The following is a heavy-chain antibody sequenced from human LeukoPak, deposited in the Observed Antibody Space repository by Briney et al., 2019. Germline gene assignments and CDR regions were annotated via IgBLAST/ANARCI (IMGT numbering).Heavy chain of an antibody. CDR3: ARSSSGYDFYYYYGMDV. Sequence: ASVKVSCKASGGTFISYAISWVRQAPGQGLEWMGGIIPIFGTANYAQKFQGRVTITADESTSTAYMELSSLRSEDTAVYYCARSSSGYDFYYYYGMDVWGQGTTVTVSS. V-gene: IGHV1-69*13. CDR1: GGTFISYA. J-gene: IGHJ6*02. CDR2: IIPIFGTA. D-gene: IGHD5-12*01.